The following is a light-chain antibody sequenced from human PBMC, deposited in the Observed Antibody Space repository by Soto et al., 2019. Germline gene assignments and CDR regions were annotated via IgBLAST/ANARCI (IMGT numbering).Light chain of an antibody. CDR2: GAS. CDR1: QSVSTY. J-gene: IGKJ1*01. V-gene: IGKV3-15*01. Sequence: IVMTQSPATLSVSPGERATLSCRASQSVSTYLAWYEQKPGQASRLLFYGASVRATGIPARSGGSGCGTEFTLTISSLQSGDFAVYSCQQYNDWPRTFGQGTKVEIK. CDR3: QQYNDWPRT.